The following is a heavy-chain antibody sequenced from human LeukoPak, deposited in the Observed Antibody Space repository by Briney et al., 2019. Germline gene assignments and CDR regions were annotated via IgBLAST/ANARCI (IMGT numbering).Heavy chain of an antibody. Sequence: SQTLSLTCTVSGGSISSGGYYWSWIRQHPGKGLEWIGYIYYSGSTYYNPSLKSRVTISVDTSKNQFSLKLSSVTAADTAVYCCARDSGSGINWFDPWGQGTLVTVSS. CDR1: GGSISSGGYY. J-gene: IGHJ5*02. V-gene: IGHV4-31*03. CDR2: IYYSGST. CDR3: ARDSGSGINWFDP. D-gene: IGHD3-10*01.